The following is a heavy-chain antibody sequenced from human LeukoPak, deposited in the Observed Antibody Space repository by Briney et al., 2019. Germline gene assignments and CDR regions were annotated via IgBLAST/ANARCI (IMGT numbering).Heavy chain of an antibody. J-gene: IGHJ5*02. V-gene: IGHV4-39*01. CDR3: ARHRYRSGSDWIDP. CDR1: GGSISSSSYC. D-gene: IGHD1-26*01. CDR2: MYYSGTT. Sequence: SETLFLTCTVSGGSISSSSYCWGWIRQPPGKGLEWIGSMYYSGTTYYNPSLKSRVTISVDTSKNQFSLKLSSVTAADTAVYYCARHRYRSGSDWIDPWGQGTLVTVSS.